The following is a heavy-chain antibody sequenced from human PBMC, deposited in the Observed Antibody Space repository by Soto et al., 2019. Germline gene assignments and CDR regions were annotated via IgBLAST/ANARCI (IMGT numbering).Heavy chain of an antibody. CDR2: ISGSGGST. J-gene: IGHJ4*02. V-gene: IGHV3-23*01. D-gene: IGHD5-12*01. Sequence: EVQLSQSGGGLVQPGGSLRLSCAASGFTFSNFAMRWVRQAPGKGLEWVSDISGSGGSTYYAESVKGRFTISRDNSKNTLFLQMNSLRVADTAVYYCAKDIVAVGGYDTFDFWGQGTRVTVSS. CDR1: GFTFSNFA. CDR3: AKDIVAVGGYDTFDF.